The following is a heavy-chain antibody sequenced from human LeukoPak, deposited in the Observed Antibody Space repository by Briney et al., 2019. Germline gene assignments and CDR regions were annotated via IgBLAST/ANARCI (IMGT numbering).Heavy chain of an antibody. Sequence: SETLSLTCTVSGGSISNYSWSWIRQPPGKGREWIGHIYYRGSTHYNPSFKSRVTISVDTSKNQFSLKLSSVTAADTAVYCCARLGRGSGWYWDYYFDYWGQGTLVTVSS. CDR2: IYYRGST. V-gene: IGHV4-59*01. CDR1: GGSISNYS. J-gene: IGHJ4*02. D-gene: IGHD6-19*01. CDR3: ARLGRGSGWYWDYYFDY.